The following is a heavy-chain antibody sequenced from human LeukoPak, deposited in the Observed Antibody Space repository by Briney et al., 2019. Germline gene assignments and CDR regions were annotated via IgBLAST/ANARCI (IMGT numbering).Heavy chain of an antibody. CDR2: IKQDGSEK. D-gene: IGHD3-3*01. CDR1: GFTFSSYW. J-gene: IGHJ4*02. V-gene: IGHV3-7*03. CDR3: ARRIYDFWSGYYKYFDY. Sequence: GGSLRLSCAASGFTFSSYWMSWVRQAPGKGLEWVADIKQDGSEKYYVDFVKGRFTISRDNAKNSLYLQMNSLRAEDTALYYCARRIYDFWSGYYKYFDYWGQGTLVTVSS.